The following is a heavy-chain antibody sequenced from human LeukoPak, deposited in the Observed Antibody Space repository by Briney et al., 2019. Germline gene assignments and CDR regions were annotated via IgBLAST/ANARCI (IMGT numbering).Heavy chain of an antibody. CDR1: GFTVSTNH. J-gene: IGHJ4*02. Sequence: GGSLRLSCAASGFTVSTNHMRWVRQAPGKGLEWVSIIYSGGSTYYADSVKGRFTISRDNSKNTLYLQMSSLRSEDTAVYYCASLCSGGSCYFDYWGQGTLVTVSS. CDR2: IYSGGST. CDR3: ASLCSGGSCYFDY. D-gene: IGHD2-15*01. V-gene: IGHV3-53*05.